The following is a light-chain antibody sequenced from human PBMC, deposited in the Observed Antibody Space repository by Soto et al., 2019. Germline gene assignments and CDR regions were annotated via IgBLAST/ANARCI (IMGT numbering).Light chain of an antibody. CDR3: QQYHHVPYT. V-gene: IGKV1-33*01. Sequence: DIQMTQSPSSLPASVGDRVTITCQASQDINNFLNWYQQKPGKAPKLLIYDVYNLEAGVPSRFSGSASGAQFTFTITSLQPEDFATYYCQQYHHVPYTFGQGTKVEIK. CDR2: DVY. CDR1: QDINNF. J-gene: IGKJ2*01.